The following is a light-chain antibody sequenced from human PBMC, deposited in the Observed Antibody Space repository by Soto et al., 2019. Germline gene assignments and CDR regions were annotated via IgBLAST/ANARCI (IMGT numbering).Light chain of an antibody. CDR1: QSFSGNL. V-gene: IGKV3-20*01. Sequence: TVLTQSPGTLSLSPGERVTLSCRASQSFSGNLLAWYQQHPGQAPRLLIYGSSSRATGIPDRFSGSGSGTEFPPIISRVAQEAFAVYYCQQYGRLPITFGQGTRLEIK. CDR2: GSS. J-gene: IGKJ5*01. CDR3: QQYGRLPIT.